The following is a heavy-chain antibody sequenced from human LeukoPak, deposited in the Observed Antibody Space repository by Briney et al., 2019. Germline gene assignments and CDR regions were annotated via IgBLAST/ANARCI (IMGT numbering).Heavy chain of an antibody. V-gene: IGHV4-39*01. J-gene: IGHJ4*02. Sequence: PSETLSLTCTVSGGSISSSSYYWGWIRQPPGKGLEWIGSIYYSGSTYYNPSLKSRITISVDTSKSQFSLKLSSVTAADTAVYYCARRYGSRSYYFDFWGQGILVTVSS. CDR2: IYYSGST. CDR3: ARRYGSRSYYFDF. CDR1: GGSISSSSYY. D-gene: IGHD6-13*01.